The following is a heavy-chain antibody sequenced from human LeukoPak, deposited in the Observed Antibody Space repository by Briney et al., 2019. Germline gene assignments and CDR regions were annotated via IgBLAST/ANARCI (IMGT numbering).Heavy chain of an antibody. CDR3: ARRGGILTGSNDY. D-gene: IGHD3-9*01. CDR1: GGSISSGGYY. V-gene: IGHV4-31*03. CDR2: IYYSGST. J-gene: IGHJ4*02. Sequence: PSETLSLTCTVSGGSISSGGYYWSWIRQHPGKGLEWIGYIYYSGSTYYNPSLKSRVTISVDTSKNQFSLKLSSVTAADTAVYYCARRGGILTGSNDYWGQGTLVTVPS.